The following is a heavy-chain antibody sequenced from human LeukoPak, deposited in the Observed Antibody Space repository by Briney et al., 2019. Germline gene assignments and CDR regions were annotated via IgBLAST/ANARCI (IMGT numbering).Heavy chain of an antibody. V-gene: IGHV3-23*01. CDR1: GFTFSTYV. Sequence: PGGSLRLSCVASGFTFSTYVMSWVRQAPGKGLEWVSGISGSGENTYHADSVKGRFTISRDNSKNTLYLQMNSLRAEDTAVYYCAKGSGYDTDFDYWGQGTLVTVSS. CDR2: ISGSGENT. J-gene: IGHJ4*02. D-gene: IGHD3-9*01. CDR3: AKGSGYDTDFDY.